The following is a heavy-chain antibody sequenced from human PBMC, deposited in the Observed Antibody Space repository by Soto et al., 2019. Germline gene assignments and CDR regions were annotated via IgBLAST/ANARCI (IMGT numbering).Heavy chain of an antibody. CDR1: GFTVSSNY. D-gene: IGHD1-20*01. V-gene: IGHV3-53*01. Sequence: EVQLVESGGGLIQPGGSLRLSCAASGFTVSSNYMSWVRQAPGKGLEWVSVIYSGGSTYYADSVKGRFTISRDNSKNTLYLQMNSLRAEDTAVYYCARVRITGTNYFDYWGQGTLVTVSS. CDR3: ARVRITGTNYFDY. CDR2: IYSGGST. J-gene: IGHJ4*02.